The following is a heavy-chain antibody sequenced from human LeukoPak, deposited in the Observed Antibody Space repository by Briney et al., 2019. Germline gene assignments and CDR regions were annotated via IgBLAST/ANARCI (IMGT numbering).Heavy chain of an antibody. CDR1: GGSISSYY. Sequence: PSETLSLTCTVSGGSISSYYWSWIRQPPGKGLEWIGYIYYSGSTNYNPSLKSRVTISVDTSENQFSLKLSSVTAADTAVYYCARHGVGAPQDPYYYYGMDVWGQGTTVTVSS. D-gene: IGHD1-26*01. V-gene: IGHV4-59*08. CDR2: IYYSGST. J-gene: IGHJ6*02. CDR3: ARHGVGAPQDPYYYYGMDV.